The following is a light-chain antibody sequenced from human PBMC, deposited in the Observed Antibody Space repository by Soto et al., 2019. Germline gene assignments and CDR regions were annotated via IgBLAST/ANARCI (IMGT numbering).Light chain of an antibody. V-gene: IGLV1-44*01. J-gene: IGLJ2*01. CDR3: AAWDDSLNGPV. CDR2: SNN. CDR1: SSNIGSNT. Sequence: QSALTQTHSASGTPGQRVNISCSGSSSNIGSNTVNWYQQLPGTAPKLLIYSNNQRPSGVPDRFSGSKSGTSASLAISGLQSEDEADYYCAAWDDSLNGPVFGVGTKVTGL.